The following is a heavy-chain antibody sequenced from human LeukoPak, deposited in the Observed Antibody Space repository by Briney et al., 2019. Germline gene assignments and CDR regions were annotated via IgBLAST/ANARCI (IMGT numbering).Heavy chain of an antibody. CDR3: ARRSGSYAFDY. J-gene: IGHJ4*02. V-gene: IGHV4-59*08. CDR2: IYYRGST. CDR1: GGSISNYY. D-gene: IGHD1-26*01. Sequence: PSETLSLTCTVSGGSISNYYWSWIRQPPGKGLEWIGYIYYRGSTNYNPSLKSRVTISVDTSKNQFSLKLSSVTAADTAVYYCARRSGSYAFDYWGQGTLVTVSS.